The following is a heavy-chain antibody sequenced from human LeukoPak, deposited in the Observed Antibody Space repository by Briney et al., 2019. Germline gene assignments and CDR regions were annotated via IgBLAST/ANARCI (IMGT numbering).Heavy chain of an antibody. Sequence: PSETLSLTCAVSGYSISSGYFWAWIRHPPGKGLEWIGNIYHSGSTYYNPSLKSRVTISVDTSKNQFSLKLSSVTAADTAVYYCARYYYDSSGYYWGNFDYWGQGTLVTVSS. V-gene: IGHV4-38-2*01. J-gene: IGHJ4*02. D-gene: IGHD3-22*01. CDR3: ARYYYDSSGYYWGNFDY. CDR2: IYHSGST. CDR1: GYSISSGYF.